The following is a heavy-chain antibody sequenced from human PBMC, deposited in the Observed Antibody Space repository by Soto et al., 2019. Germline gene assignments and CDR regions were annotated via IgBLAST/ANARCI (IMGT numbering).Heavy chain of an antibody. CDR3: TTDGSFGGVVVAFHL. CDR2: IKSKAAGGAI. Sequence: EVQMVESGGGLVKPGGSLRLSCAVSGFSFRDAWMNWVRQAPGKGLEWVGRIKSKAAGGAIDYAAPVKDRFTISRDDLKDTLYLQINSLKTEDTGMYYCTTDGSFGGVVVAFHLWGQGTMLSVSS. D-gene: IGHD3-10*01. J-gene: IGHJ3*01. CDR1: GFSFRDAW. V-gene: IGHV3-15*07.